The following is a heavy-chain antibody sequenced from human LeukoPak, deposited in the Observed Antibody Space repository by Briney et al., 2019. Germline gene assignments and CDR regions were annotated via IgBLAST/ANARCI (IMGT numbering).Heavy chain of an antibody. J-gene: IGHJ4*02. V-gene: IGHV3-15*01. Sequence: PGGSLRLSCAASGFTFPNAWVSWVRQAPGKGPEWVGRIKSKTDGLTTAYAASVRGRFTISRDDSQNMLYLQVNGLKTEDTAVYYCATKPTYGPYFEFWGQGVLVTVSS. CDR1: GFTFPNAW. CDR3: ATKPTYGPYFEF. CDR2: IKSKTDGLTT. D-gene: IGHD3-10*01.